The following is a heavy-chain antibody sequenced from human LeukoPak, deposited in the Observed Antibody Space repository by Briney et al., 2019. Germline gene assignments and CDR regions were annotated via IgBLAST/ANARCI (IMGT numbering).Heavy chain of an antibody. J-gene: IGHJ4*02. D-gene: IGHD4-17*01. CDR3: ARSQTYGDHPPFDY. CDR1: GYTFTSYA. CDR2: INTNTGNP. Sequence: ASVKVSCKASGYTFTSYAMNWVRQAPGQGLEWMGWINTNTGNPTYAQGFTGRFVFSLDTSVSTAYIQISSLKTEDTAVYFCARSQTYGDHPPFDYWGQGTLVTVSS. V-gene: IGHV7-4-1*02.